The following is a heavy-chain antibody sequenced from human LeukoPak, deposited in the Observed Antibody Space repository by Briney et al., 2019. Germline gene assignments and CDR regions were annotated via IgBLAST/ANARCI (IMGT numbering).Heavy chain of an antibody. D-gene: IGHD3-10*01. J-gene: IGHJ4*02. V-gene: IGHV3-73*01. CDR2: IRSTANGYAT. CDR3: TGNYYGSGSYADFDY. Sequence: GGSLRLSCAASGFTFSGSALHWVRQASGKGLEWVGRIRSTANGYATAYAASVKGRFTISKDDSKNTAYLQMDSLKTEDTAVYYCTGNYYGSGSYADFDYWGQGTLVTVSS. CDR1: GFTFSGSA.